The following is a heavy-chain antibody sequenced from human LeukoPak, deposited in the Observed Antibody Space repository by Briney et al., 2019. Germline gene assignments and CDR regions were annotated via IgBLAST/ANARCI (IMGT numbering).Heavy chain of an antibody. CDR2: ISSGGSYI. J-gene: IGHJ4*02. CDR1: GFTFSSYS. CDR3: APALSLYDYIYFDY. D-gene: IGHD5-12*01. V-gene: IGHV3-21*03. Sequence: GGSLRLSCAASGFTFSSYSMNWVRQAPGKGLEWVSSISSGGSYIYYADSVKGRFTISRDNTMNSLFLQMNSLRAEDTAVYYCAPALSLYDYIYFDYWGQGTLVTVSS.